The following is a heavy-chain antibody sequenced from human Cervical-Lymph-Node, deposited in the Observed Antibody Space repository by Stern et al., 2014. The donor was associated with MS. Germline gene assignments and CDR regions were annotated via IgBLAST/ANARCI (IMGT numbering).Heavy chain of an antibody. Sequence: QITLKESGPTLVRPTQTLTLTCTFSGFSLNTFEMGVGWIRQPPGKALEWLALIYWDDDNRYSPSLKSRLSITKDTYKNQVVLTMTNMDHVDTAIYFCAPFSTVTLFESWGQGTQVTVSS. V-gene: IGHV2-5*02. J-gene: IGHJ4*02. CDR1: GFSLNTFEMG. CDR2: IYWDDDN. CDR3: APFSTVTLFES. D-gene: IGHD4-17*01.